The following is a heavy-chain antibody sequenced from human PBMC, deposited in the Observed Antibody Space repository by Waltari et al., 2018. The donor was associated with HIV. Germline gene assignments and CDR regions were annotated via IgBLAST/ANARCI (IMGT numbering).Heavy chain of an antibody. CDR2: IKQDGSEK. D-gene: IGHD2-8*01. CDR1: GFTFSPYW. Sequence: EVQLVESGGGLVQPGGSLRLSCAASGFTFSPYWMSWVRQAPGKGLEWVANIKQDGSEKHYVDSVKGRFTISRDNAKKSLYLQMNSLRAEDTAVYYCARMGLMMYAIGAFDIWGQGTMVTVSS. CDR3: ARMGLMMYAIGAFDI. V-gene: IGHV3-7*01. J-gene: IGHJ3*02.